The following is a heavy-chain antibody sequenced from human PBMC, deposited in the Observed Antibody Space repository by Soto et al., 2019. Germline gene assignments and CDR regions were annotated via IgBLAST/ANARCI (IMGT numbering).Heavy chain of an antibody. V-gene: IGHV1-69*06. D-gene: IGHD6-19*01. Sequence: QVQLVQSGAEVKKPGSSVKVSCKASGGSFSSYAISWVPKAPVQGLAWLGGIIPIFGAPTYAQTFQGRVTIIADKSTSTAYMELSSLRSEDTALYYCARAGPVSGNHAFDIWGQGTLVTVSS. CDR3: ARAGPVSGNHAFDI. CDR2: IIPIFGAP. J-gene: IGHJ3*02. CDR1: GGSFSSYA.